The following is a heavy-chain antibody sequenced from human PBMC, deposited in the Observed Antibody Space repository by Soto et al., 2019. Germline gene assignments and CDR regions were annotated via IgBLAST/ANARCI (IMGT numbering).Heavy chain of an antibody. J-gene: IGHJ5*02. CDR1: GYTFTDHA. Sequence: GASVKVSCKASGYTFTDHAMHWVRQAPGHSLEWMGWINTDSGNTQYSQHFQDRLTFTRDTSASTVYMALSSLKSEDTAVYYCARASRRNYESTFDPWGLGTLVTVSS. CDR2: INTDSGNT. CDR3: ARASRRNYESTFDP. D-gene: IGHD1-7*01. V-gene: IGHV1-3*04.